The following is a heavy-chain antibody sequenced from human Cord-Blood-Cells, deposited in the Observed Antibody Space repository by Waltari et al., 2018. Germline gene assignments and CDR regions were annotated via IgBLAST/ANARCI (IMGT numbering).Heavy chain of an antibody. V-gene: IGHV4-34*01. D-gene: IGHD1-7*01. J-gene: IGHJ3*02. CDR3: AREGVRELNDAFDI. CDR2: INHSGST. Sequence: QVQLQQWGAGLLKPSETLSLTCAVYGGSFSGYYWSWIRQPPGKGLEWIGEINHSGSTNYNPSLKSRVTILVDTSKNQFSLKLSSVTAADTAVYYCAREGVRELNDAFDIWGQGTMVTVSS. CDR1: GGSFSGYY.